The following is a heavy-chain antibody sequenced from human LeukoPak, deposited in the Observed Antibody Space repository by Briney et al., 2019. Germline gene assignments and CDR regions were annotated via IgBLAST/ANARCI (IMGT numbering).Heavy chain of an antibody. CDR2: IIPIFGTA. CDR3: ARIPRGYSGYDGNYYMDV. CDR1: GGTFSSYA. D-gene: IGHD5-12*01. Sequence: SVKVSCKASGGTFSSYAISWVRQAPGQGLEWMGGIIPIFGTANYAQKFQHRVTITADESTSTAYMELSSLRSEDTAVYYCARIPRGYSGYDGNYYMDVWGKGTTVTVSS. V-gene: IGHV1-69*13. J-gene: IGHJ6*03.